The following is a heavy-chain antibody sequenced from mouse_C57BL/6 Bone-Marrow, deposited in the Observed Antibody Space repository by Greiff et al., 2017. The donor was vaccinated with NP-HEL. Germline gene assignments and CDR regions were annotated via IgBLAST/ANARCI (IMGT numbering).Heavy chain of an antibody. Sequence: QVQLQQPGAELVKPGASVKMSCKASGYTFTSYWITWVKQSPGQGLEWIGDIYPGSGSTNYTEKFKSKATLTVDTSSSTAYMQLSSLTSEDSAVYYCARGSYDVYCYAMDYWGQGTSVTVSS. CDR1: GYTFTSYW. V-gene: IGHV1-55*01. D-gene: IGHD2-12*01. J-gene: IGHJ4*01. CDR3: ARGSYDVYCYAMDY. CDR2: IYPGSGST.